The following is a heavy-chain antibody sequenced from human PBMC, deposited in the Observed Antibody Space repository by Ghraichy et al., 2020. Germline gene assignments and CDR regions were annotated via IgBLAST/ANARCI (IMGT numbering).Heavy chain of an antibody. CDR1: GGSISSYY. J-gene: IGHJ5*02. CDR3: ARGGLWFGELHKNWFDP. D-gene: IGHD3-10*01. V-gene: IGHV4-59*01. Sequence: SETLSLTCTVSGGSISSYYWSWIRQPPGKGLEWIGYIYYSGSTNYNPSLKSRVTISVDTSKNQFSLKLSSVTAADTAVYYCARGGLWFGELHKNWFDPWGQGTLVTVSS. CDR2: IYYSGST.